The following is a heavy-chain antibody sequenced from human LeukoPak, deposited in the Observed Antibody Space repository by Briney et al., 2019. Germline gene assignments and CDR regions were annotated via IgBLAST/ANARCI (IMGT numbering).Heavy chain of an antibody. J-gene: IGHJ4*02. Sequence: SETLSLTCAVYGGSFSGYYWSWIRQPPGKGLEWIGEINHSGSTNYNPSLKSRVTISVDTSKNQFSLKLSSVTAADTAVYYCARLGITMVRGVSLFDYWGQGTLVTVSS. CDR3: ARLGITMVRGVSLFDY. D-gene: IGHD3-10*01. CDR1: GGSFSGYY. CDR2: INHSGST. V-gene: IGHV4-34*01.